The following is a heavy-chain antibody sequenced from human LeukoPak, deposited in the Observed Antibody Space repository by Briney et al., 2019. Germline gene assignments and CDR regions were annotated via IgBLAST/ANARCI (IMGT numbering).Heavy chain of an antibody. CDR2: IYYSGST. D-gene: IGHD2-2*01. V-gene: IGHV4-59*01. CDR3: ARGVRYCSSTSCYPEDYYYYYMDV. J-gene: IGHJ6*03. Sequence: SETLSLTCTVSGGSISSYYWSWIRQPPGKGLEWIGYIYYSGSTNYNPSLKSRVTISVDTSKNQFSLKLSSVTAADTAVYYCARGVRYCSSTSCYPEDYYYYYMDVWGKGTTVTVSS. CDR1: GGSISSYY.